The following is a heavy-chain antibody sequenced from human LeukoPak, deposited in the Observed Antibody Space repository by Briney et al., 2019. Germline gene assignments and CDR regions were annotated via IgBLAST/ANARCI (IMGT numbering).Heavy chain of an antibody. CDR3: AKDLKGCNSDWFDP. D-gene: IGHD4-23*01. Sequence: GGSLRLSCAASGFTFRSYAMHGVRQAPGRGLEWVAFIRYDGSKTHYGDSVKGRFTISRDNSKNTLYLQMNSLRPEDTAVYYCAKDLKGCNSDWFDPWGQGTLVTVSS. CDR1: GFTFRSYA. J-gene: IGHJ5*02. CDR2: IRYDGSKT. V-gene: IGHV3-30*02.